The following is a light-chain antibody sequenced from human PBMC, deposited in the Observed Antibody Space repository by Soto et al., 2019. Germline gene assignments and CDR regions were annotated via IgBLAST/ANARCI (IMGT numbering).Light chain of an antibody. CDR3: SSYTGSSTLYV. Sequence: QSVLTQPASVSGSPGQSITISCTGTSSDVGTHNYVSWYQQHPGKAPKVMIYEVTYRPSGVSNRFSGSKSGNTASLTISGLQAEDEAEYYCSSYTGSSTLYVFGAGTKVTV. CDR1: SSDVGTHNY. V-gene: IGLV2-14*01. J-gene: IGLJ1*01. CDR2: EVT.